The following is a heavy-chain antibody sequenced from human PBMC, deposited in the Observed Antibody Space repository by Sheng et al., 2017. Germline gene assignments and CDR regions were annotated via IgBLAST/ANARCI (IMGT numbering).Heavy chain of an antibody. CDR2: INHSGST. Sequence: QVQLQQWGAGLLKPSETLSLTCAVYGGSFSGYYWSWIRQPPGKGLEWIGEINHSGSTNYNPSLKSRVTISVDTSKNQFSLKLSSVTAADTAVYYCARGLRGYCSGGSCSHYDYWGQGTLVTVSS. J-gene: IGHJ4*02. CDR1: GGSFSGYY. D-gene: IGHD2-15*01. V-gene: IGHV4-34*01. CDR3: ARGLRGYCSGGSCSHYDY.